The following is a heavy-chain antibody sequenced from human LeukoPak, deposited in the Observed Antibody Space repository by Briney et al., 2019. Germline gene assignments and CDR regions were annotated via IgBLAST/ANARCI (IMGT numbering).Heavy chain of an antibody. CDR2: INPSGGST. CDR3: ARGTPGRYFDWTTKTPPNGWFDP. D-gene: IGHD3-9*01. J-gene: IGHJ5*02. Sequence: ASVKVSCKASGYTFTSYYMHWVRQAPGQGLEWMGIINPSGGSTSYAQKLQGRVTMTRDTSTSTVYMELSSLRSEDTAVYYCARGTPGRYFDWTTKTPPNGWFDPWGQGTLVTVSS. V-gene: IGHV1-46*01. CDR1: GYTFTSYY.